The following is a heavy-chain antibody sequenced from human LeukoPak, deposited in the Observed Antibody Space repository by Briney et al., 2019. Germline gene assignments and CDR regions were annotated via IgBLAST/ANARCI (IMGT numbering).Heavy chain of an antibody. J-gene: IGHJ6*02. Sequence: SQTLSLTCTVSGGSISSGSYYWSWIRQPAGKGLEWIGRIYTSGSTNYNPSLKSRVTISVDTSKNQFPLKLSSVTAADTAVYYCARGGRFLEWYYYYGMDVWGQGTTVTVSS. D-gene: IGHD3-3*01. CDR1: GGSISSGSYY. CDR3: ARGGRFLEWYYYYGMDV. V-gene: IGHV4-61*02. CDR2: IYTSGST.